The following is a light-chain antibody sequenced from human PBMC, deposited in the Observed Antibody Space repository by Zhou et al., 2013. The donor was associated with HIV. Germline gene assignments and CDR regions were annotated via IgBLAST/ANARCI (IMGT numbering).Light chain of an antibody. J-gene: IGKJ3*01. CDR2: GAS. V-gene: IGKV3-20*01. CDR1: QSVSGSY. Sequence: EIVLTQSPGTLSLSPGERATLSCRASQSVSGSYLAWYHQKPGQAPRLLIYGASSRATGIPDRFSGSGSGTDFTLTISRLEPEDFAVYFCQRGFAFGPGTKVEI. CDR3: QRGFA.